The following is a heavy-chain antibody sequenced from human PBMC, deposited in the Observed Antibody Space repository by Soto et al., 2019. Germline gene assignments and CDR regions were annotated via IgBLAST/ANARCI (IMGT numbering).Heavy chain of an antibody. J-gene: IGHJ6*02. D-gene: IGHD3-10*01. V-gene: IGHV4-30-4*01. CDR2: IYSGGTT. CDR3: VFVGGRLHYGMVV. Sequence: PSETLSLTCTVSGASISNGYYSWSWIRQSPGKGLEWIGYIYSGGTTYYNWSLKSRLTISLDMSKNQFSLKLSSVTAADTAVYYCVFVGGRLHYGMVVRGQGTTVTVFS. CDR1: GASISNGYYS.